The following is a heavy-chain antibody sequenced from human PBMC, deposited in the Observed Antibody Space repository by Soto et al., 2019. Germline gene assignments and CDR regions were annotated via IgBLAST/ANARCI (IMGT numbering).Heavy chain of an antibody. CDR1: GGTFSSYA. Sequence: VASVKVSCKASGGTFSSYAISWVRQAPGQGLEWMGGIIPIFGTANYAQKFQGRVTITADESTSTAYMELSSLRSEDTAVYYCARDDGYNLNYYYGMDVWGQGTTVTVSS. J-gene: IGHJ6*02. CDR2: IIPIFGTA. D-gene: IGHD5-12*01. CDR3: ARDDGYNLNYYYGMDV. V-gene: IGHV1-69*13.